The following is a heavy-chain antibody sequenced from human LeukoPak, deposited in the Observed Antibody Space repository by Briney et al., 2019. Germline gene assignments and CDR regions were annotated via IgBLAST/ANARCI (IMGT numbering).Heavy chain of an antibody. CDR3: ASTDCTNGVCYTCDY. V-gene: IGHV1-69*05. CDR2: IIPIFGTA. J-gene: IGHJ4*02. CDR1: RGTFSSYA. Sequence: SAKVSCKASRGTFSSYAISWVRQAPGQGLEWMGRIIPIFGTANYAQKFQGRVTITTDESTSTAYMELSSLRSEDTAVYYCASTDCTNGVCYTCDYWGQGTLVTVSS. D-gene: IGHD2-8*01.